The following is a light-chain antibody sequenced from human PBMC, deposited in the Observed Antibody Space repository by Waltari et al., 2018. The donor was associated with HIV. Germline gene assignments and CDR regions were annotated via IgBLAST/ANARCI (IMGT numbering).Light chain of an antibody. Sequence: QSVLTQPPSASGTPGQRVTIPCSGSRSNIGSTTVNSYQQVPGTAPKLLIYSHNERPSGVPDRFSGSKSGTSASLAINGLQSEDEADYYCLAWDVSLQGYVFGTGTKVTVL. CDR3: LAWDVSLQGYV. V-gene: IGLV1-44*01. CDR2: SHN. J-gene: IGLJ1*01. CDR1: RSNIGSTT.